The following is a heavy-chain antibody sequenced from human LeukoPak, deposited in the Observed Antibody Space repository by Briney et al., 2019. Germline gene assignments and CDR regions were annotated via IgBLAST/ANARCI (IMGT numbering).Heavy chain of an antibody. CDR1: GCTFSDYY. J-gene: IGHJ4*02. D-gene: IGHD6-13*01. CDR2: ISSSSSYT. Sequence: GGSLRLSCAASGCTFSDYYMSWLRQAPGKGLEWVSYISSSSSYTNYADSVKGRFTISRDNAKNSLYLQMNSLRDEDTAVYYCARGVAAAGTRARNTYYFDYWGQGTLVTVSS. CDR3: ARGVAAAGTRARNTYYFDY. V-gene: IGHV3-11*06.